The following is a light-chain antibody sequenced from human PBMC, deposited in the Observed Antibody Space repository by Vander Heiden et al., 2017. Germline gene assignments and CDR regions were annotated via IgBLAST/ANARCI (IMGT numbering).Light chain of an antibody. J-gene: IGKJ3*01. CDR3: QQDGSSPMT. CDR1: QSVSSSY. V-gene: IGKV3-20*01. CDR2: CAS. Sequence: EIVLTQSPGTLSLSPGERATLSCRASQSVSSSYLAWYQQKPGQAPRLLIYCASSRATGIPDRFSGSGSGTDFTLTISRLEPEDFAVYYCQQDGSSPMTFGHGTKVDIK.